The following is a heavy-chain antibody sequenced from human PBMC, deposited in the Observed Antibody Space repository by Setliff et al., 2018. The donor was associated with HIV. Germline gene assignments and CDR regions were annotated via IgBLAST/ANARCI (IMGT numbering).Heavy chain of an antibody. V-gene: IGHV1-2*06. CDR3: ARNQGDSSGWYAGDY. J-gene: IGHJ4*01. D-gene: IGHD6-19*01. CDR1: GYTFTGYY. Sequence: ASVKVSCKASGYTFTGYYIHWVRQAPGQGLEWMGRVEPQHGETIFAGKFRGRVTMTRDTSTSTVYMDLRNLRSEDTAVYYCARNQGDSSGWYAGDYWGHGTLVTVSS. CDR2: VEPQHGET.